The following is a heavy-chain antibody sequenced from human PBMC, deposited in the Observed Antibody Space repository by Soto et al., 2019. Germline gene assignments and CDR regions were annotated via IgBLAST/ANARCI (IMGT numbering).Heavy chain of an antibody. CDR2: IYYSGST. J-gene: IGHJ5*02. V-gene: IGHV4-31*03. D-gene: IGHD2-15*01. CDR3: ARTGGFGYCSGGSCSRTNWFDP. Sequence: PSETLSLTCTVSGGSISSGGYYWSWIRQHPGKGLEWIGYIYYSGSTYYNPSLKSRVTISVDTSKNQFSLKLSSVTAADTAVYYCARTGGFGYCSGGSCSRTNWFDPWGQGPLVTVSS. CDR1: GGSISSGGYY.